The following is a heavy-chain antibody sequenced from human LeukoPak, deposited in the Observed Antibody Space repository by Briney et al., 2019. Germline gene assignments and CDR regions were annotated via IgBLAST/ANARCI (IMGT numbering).Heavy chain of an antibody. V-gene: IGHV3-74*01. J-gene: IGHJ4*02. D-gene: IGHD6-6*01. CDR2: IKSDGSTT. CDR3: ARKSAARSGYDF. Sequence: GGSLRLSCVASGFTFNNYWMHWVRQVPGKGLVWVSRIKSDGSTTGYADSVKSRFTVSRDNAKNTLYLHMSSLRAEDTAVHYCARKSAARSGYDFWGQGTLVTVSS. CDR1: GFTFNNYW.